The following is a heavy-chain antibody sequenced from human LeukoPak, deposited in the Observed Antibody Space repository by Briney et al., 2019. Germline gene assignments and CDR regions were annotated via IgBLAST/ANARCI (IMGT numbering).Heavy chain of an antibody. V-gene: IGHV3-74*01. CDR2: TNSDGSVR. D-gene: IGHD2/OR15-2a*01. CDR1: GFGFSSHW. J-gene: IGHJ5*02. CDR3: ARDPSVNNAIGYNWFDH. Sequence: PGGSLRLSCAASGFGFSSHWMHWVRQAPGKGLVWVSRTNSDGSVRNYADSVEGRFIISRDNAKNTLYLQMNSLGAEDTAVYFCARDPSVNNAIGYNWFDHWGQGALVTVSS.